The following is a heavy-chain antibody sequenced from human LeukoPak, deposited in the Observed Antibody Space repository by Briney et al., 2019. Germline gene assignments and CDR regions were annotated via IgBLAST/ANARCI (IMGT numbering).Heavy chain of an antibody. V-gene: IGHV3-30*18. CDR1: GFTFSSYG. Sequence: GGSLRLSCAASGFTFSSYGMHWVRQAPGKGLEWEAVISYDGSNKYYADSVKGRFTISRDNSKNTLYLQMNSLRAEDTAVYYCAKEVTVTTKTYFYYYYGMDVWGQGTTVTVSS. CDR2: ISYDGSNK. D-gene: IGHD4-17*01. J-gene: IGHJ6*02. CDR3: AKEVTVTTKTYFYYYYGMDV.